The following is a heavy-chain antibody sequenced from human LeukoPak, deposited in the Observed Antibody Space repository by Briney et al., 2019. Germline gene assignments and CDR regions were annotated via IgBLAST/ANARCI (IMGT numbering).Heavy chain of an antibody. CDR3: AKKAGLVSAPLYYFDV. V-gene: IGHV3-23*01. Sequence: QPGGSLRLSCAASGFTFSSYAMSWVRQAPGKGLEWVSAISGPAGSWDYADSVKGRFTISRDNSKNTLFLQMNSLRAEDTAIYYCAKKAGLVSAPLYYFDVWGQGTLVTVSS. CDR2: ISGPAGSW. D-gene: IGHD5/OR15-5a*01. J-gene: IGHJ4*02. CDR1: GFTFSSYA.